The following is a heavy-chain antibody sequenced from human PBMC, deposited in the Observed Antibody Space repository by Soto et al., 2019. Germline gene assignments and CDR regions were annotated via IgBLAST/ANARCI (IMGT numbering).Heavy chain of an antibody. CDR3: ARWGLATSGFDY. CDR1: GFTFSIYW. D-gene: IGHD6-13*01. Sequence: GGSLRLSCAASGFTFSIYWMSWVRQPPGKGLEWVANIKEDGSEKYYVDSVKGRFTISRDNAKNSLYLQMNSLRAEDTAVYYCARWGLATSGFDYWGQGTLVTVSS. J-gene: IGHJ4*02. CDR2: IKEDGSEK. V-gene: IGHV3-7*05.